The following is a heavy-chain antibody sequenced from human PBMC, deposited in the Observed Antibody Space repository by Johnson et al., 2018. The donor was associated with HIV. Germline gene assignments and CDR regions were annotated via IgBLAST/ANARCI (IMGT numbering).Heavy chain of an antibody. V-gene: IGHV3-NL1*01. D-gene: IGHD4-11*01. CDR2: INWNGGST. Sequence: QVQLVESGGGVVQPGGSLRLSCAASGFTFSSFAMHWVRQAPGKGLEWVSGINWNGGSTGYVDSVKGRFTISRDNSENTLNLQMNSLRAEDTAVYYCATTMTTVTLYDAFDVWGQGTMVTVSS. CDR1: GFTFSSFA. J-gene: IGHJ3*01. CDR3: ATTMTTVTLYDAFDV.